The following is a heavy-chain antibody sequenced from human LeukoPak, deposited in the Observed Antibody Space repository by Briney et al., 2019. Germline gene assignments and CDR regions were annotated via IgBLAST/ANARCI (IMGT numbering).Heavy chain of an antibody. D-gene: IGHD2-2*01. CDR1: GYTFTGYY. J-gene: IGHJ4*02. Sequence: GASVKVSYKASGYTFTGYYMHWVRQAPGQGLEWMRWINPNSGGTNYTQKFQARVTMTRDTSISTAYMELSRLRSDDTAVYYCLAPYCSSTSCYDYWGQGTLVTVSS. V-gene: IGHV1-2*02. CDR2: INPNSGGT. CDR3: LAPYCSSTSCYDY.